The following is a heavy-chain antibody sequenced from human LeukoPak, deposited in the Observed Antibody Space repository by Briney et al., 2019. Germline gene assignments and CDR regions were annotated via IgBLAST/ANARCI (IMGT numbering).Heavy chain of an antibody. CDR2: IKQDGSEK. Sequence: GGSLRLSCAASGFTFSSYWMSWVRQAPGKGLEWVANIKQDGSEKYYVDSVKGRFTISRDNAKNSLYLQMNSLRAEDTAVYYCARDWEYCSSTSCYEGNWFDPWGQGTLVTVSS. CDR1: GFTFSSYW. J-gene: IGHJ5*02. V-gene: IGHV3-7*01. D-gene: IGHD2-2*01. CDR3: ARDWEYCSSTSCYEGNWFDP.